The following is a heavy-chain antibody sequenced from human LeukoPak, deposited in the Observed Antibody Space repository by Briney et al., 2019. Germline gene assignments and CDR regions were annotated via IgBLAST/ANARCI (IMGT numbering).Heavy chain of an antibody. D-gene: IGHD5-24*01. J-gene: IGHJ4*02. CDR2: ISGNGGRT. V-gene: IGHV3-23*01. Sequence: GGSLRLSCAASGFTFSSYAMSWVRQAPGKGLEWVSAISGNGGRTYYGDSVKGRFTISRDNSKNTLYLQMNSLRAEDTAVFYCAKVVEMGTILGKFDNWGQGTLVTVSS. CDR3: AKVVEMGTILGKFDN. CDR1: GFTFSSYA.